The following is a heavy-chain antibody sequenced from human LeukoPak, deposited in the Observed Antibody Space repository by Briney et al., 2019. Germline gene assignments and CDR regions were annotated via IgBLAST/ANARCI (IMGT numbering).Heavy chain of an antibody. CDR2: IKSKTDGGTT. CDR1: GFTFSNAW. V-gene: IGHV3-15*01. J-gene: IGHJ4*02. D-gene: IGHD6-6*01. CDR3: TTGSSSSRRGDY. Sequence: GGSLRLSCAASGFTFSNAWMSWVRQAPGKGLEWVGRIKSKTDGGTTDYAAPVKGRFTISRDDSKNTLYLQMNSLKTEDTAVYYCTTGSSSSRRGDYWGQGTLVTVSS.